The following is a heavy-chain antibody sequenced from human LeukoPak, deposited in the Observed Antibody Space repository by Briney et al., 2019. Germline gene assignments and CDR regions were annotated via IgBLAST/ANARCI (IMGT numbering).Heavy chain of an antibody. V-gene: IGHV4-59*11. D-gene: IGHD3-22*01. CDR3: ARGDSSGYYYAVYFDY. J-gene: IGHJ4*02. CDR2: IYYSGNT. CDR1: GGSISGHY. Sequence: SETLSLTCTVSGGSISGHYWSWIRQPPGKGLEWIGYIYYSGNTNYNPSLKSRLTISVDTSKNQFPLKLSSVTAADTAVYYCARGDSSGYYYAVYFDYWGQGTLVTVSS.